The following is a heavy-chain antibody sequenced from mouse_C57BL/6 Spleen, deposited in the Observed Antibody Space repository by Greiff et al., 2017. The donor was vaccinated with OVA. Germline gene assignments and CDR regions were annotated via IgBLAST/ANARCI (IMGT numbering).Heavy chain of an antibody. CDR2: INPNNGGT. V-gene: IGHV1-26*01. D-gene: IGHD2-2*01. CDR1: GYTFTDYY. CDR3: ARLVTTRYYFDD. J-gene: IGHJ2*01. Sequence: VQLQQSGPELVKPGASVKISCKASGYTFTDYYMNWVKQSHGKSLEWIGDINPNNGGTSYNQKFKGKATLTVDKSSSTAYMELRSLTSEDSAVYYCARLVTTRYYFDDWGQGTTLTVSS.